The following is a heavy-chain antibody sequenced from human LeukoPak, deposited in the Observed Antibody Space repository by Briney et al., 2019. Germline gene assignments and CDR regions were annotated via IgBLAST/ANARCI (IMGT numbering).Heavy chain of an antibody. CDR2: IYHSGTT. J-gene: IGHJ4*02. D-gene: IGHD2-15*01. CDR3: ARIVGGSSRFDY. CDR1: GTPIGSSHW. Sequence: PSGTLSLTCAVSGTPIGSSHWWNWVRQPPGKGLEWIGEIYHSGTTNYNPSLKSRVTISVDKSKNRFSLKLNSVTAADTAVYYCARIVGGSSRFDYWGQGTLVTVSS. V-gene: IGHV4-4*02.